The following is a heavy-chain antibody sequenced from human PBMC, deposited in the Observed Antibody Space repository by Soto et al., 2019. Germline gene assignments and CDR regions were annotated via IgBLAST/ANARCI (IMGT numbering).Heavy chain of an antibody. Sequence: GWSLRLSCASAGFMFISYGMSWVRQAPGKGLQWVATIHPSGGSTHYAESVRGRFTISRDNSRDTLYLQMNSLRAEDTAVYYCAKDPSTGPPDCWGQGALVTVSS. CDR2: IHPSGGST. D-gene: IGHD3-9*01. V-gene: IGHV3-23*01. CDR3: AKDPSTGPPDC. CDR1: GFMFISYG. J-gene: IGHJ4*02.